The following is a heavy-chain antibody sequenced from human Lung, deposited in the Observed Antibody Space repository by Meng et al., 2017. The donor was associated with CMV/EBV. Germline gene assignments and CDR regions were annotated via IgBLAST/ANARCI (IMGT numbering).Heavy chain of an antibody. D-gene: IGHD6-13*01. J-gene: IGHJ4*02. CDR3: ARDHRTSIAAAGTVDY. Sequence: SCAASGFTFSSYSMNWVRQAPGKGLEWVSSISSSSSYIYYADSVKGRFTISRDNAKNSLYLQMNSLRAEDTAVYYCARDHRTSIAAAGTVDYWGKGTLVTVSS. CDR1: GFTFSSYS. CDR2: ISSSSSYI. V-gene: IGHV3-21*01.